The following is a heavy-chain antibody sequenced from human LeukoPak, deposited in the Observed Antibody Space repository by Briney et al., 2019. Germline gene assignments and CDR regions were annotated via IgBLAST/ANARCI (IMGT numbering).Heavy chain of an antibody. CDR1: GFTVRDGY. CDR2: IYVSGTT. J-gene: IGHJ1*01. V-gene: IGHV3-53*01. CDR3: ATSSGWYVFREAPKYFQH. D-gene: IGHD6-19*01. Sequence: PGGSLRLSCAASGFTVRDGYMSWVRQAPGKRLEWLAFIYVSGTTFYAASVKGRFTVSRDNAKNSLYLQLNSLRAEDTAVYYCATSSGWYVFREAPKYFQHWGQGTLVTVS.